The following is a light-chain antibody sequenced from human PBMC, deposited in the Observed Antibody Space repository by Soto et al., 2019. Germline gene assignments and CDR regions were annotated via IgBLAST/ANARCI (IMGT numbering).Light chain of an antibody. CDR1: QSISAY. Sequence: DIQMTQSPSSLFASVGDRVTITCRASQSISAYLNWYQQRPGKAPSLLIYAATRLHSGVPSRFSGSGSGTYFTLTSSSLHPEDFATYYCQRSDRSISFGQGTRLEMK. CDR2: AAT. CDR3: QRSDRSIS. J-gene: IGKJ5*01. V-gene: IGKV1-39*01.